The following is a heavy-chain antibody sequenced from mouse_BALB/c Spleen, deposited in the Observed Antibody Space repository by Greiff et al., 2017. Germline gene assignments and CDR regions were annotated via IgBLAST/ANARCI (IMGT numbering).Heavy chain of an antibody. D-gene: IGHD1-1*01. CDR1: GFTFSSFG. CDR2: ISSGSSTI. CDR3: ARYVLRGAMDY. V-gene: IGHV5-17*02. Sequence: EVKLVESGGGLVQPGGSRKLSCAASGFTFSSFGMHWVRQAPEKGLEWVAYISSGSSTIYYADTVKGRFTISRDNPKNTLFLQMTSLRSEDTAMYYCARYVLRGAMDYWGQGTSVTVSS. J-gene: IGHJ4*01.